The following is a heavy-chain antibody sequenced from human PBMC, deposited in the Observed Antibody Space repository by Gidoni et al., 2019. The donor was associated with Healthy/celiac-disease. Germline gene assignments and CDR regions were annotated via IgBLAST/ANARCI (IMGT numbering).Heavy chain of an antibody. CDR2: IRSKANSYAT. J-gene: IGHJ6*02. Sequence: EVQLVESGGGLVPPGGSLKLSCAASGFTFSGSAMHWFRQASGKGLEWVGRIRSKANSYATAYAASVKGRFTISRDDSKNTAYLQMNSLKTEDTAVYYCTRPGYSSSWYEAYYYYGMDVWGQGTTVTVSS. D-gene: IGHD6-13*01. CDR3: TRPGYSSSWYEAYYYYGMDV. V-gene: IGHV3-73*01. CDR1: GFTFSGSA.